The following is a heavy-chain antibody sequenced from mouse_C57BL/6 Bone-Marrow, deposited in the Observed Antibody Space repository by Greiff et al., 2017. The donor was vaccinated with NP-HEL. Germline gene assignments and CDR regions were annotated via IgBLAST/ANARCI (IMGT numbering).Heavy chain of an antibody. V-gene: IGHV7-3*01. J-gene: IGHJ4*01. CDR3: ARWYEYDRVYYAMDY. D-gene: IGHD2-4*01. CDR1: GFTFTDYY. Sequence: EVMLVESGGGLVQPGGSLSLSCAASGFTFTDYYMSWVRQPPGKALEWLGFIRNKANGYATAYSASVKGRFTISRDNSQSILYLQMNALRAEDSATYYCARWYEYDRVYYAMDYWGQGTSVTVSS. CDR2: IRNKANGYAT.